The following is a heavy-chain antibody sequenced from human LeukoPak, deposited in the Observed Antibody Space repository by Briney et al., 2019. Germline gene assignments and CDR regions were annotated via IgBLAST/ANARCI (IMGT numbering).Heavy chain of an antibody. Sequence: GGSLRVSCASSGFTFSSYSVSWVRQAPGKGLEWVSSISSSSSYIYYADSVKGRFTISRDNAKNSLYLQMNSLRAEDTAVYYCARAALSVGDYVHDAFDIWGQGTMVTVSS. CDR2: ISSSSSYI. CDR1: GFTFSSYS. D-gene: IGHD2-21*02. CDR3: ARAALSVGDYVHDAFDI. J-gene: IGHJ3*02. V-gene: IGHV3-21*01.